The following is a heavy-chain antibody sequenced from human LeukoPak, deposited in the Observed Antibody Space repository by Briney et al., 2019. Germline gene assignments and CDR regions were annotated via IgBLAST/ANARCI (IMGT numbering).Heavy chain of an antibody. CDR1: GFTFSSYG. J-gene: IGHJ6*02. CDR3: AREDGMDV. Sequence: PGGSLRLSCAASGFTFSSYGMHWVRQAPGKGLEWVAVIWYDGSNKYYADSVKGRFTISRDNAKNSLYLQMNSLRAEDTAVYYCAREDGMDVWGQGTTVTVSS. CDR2: IWYDGSNK. V-gene: IGHV3-33*01.